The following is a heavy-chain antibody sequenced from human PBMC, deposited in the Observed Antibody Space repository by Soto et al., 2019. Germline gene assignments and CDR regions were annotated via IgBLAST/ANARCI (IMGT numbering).Heavy chain of an antibody. CDR2: IYYSGST. CDR3: ASWGMPSKTGLDYFDY. V-gene: IGHV4-31*03. D-gene: IGHD3-16*01. J-gene: IGHJ4*02. Sequence: PSETLSLTCTVSGGSISSGDYYWSWIRQHPGKGLEWIGYIYYSGSTYYNPSLKSRVTISVDTSKNQFSLKLSSVTAADTAVYYCASWGMPSKTGLDYFDYWGQGTLVTVSS. CDR1: GGSISSGDYY.